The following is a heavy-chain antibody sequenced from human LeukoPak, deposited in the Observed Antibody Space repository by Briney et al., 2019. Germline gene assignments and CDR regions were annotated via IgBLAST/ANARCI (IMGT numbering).Heavy chain of an antibody. V-gene: IGHV3-21*01. CDR2: ISSSSSYI. Sequence: GGSLRLSCAASGFTFSSHSMNWVRQAPGKGLEWVSSISSSSSYIYYADSVKGRFTISRDNAKNSLYLQMNSLRAEDTAVYYCARDVRGVHFDYWGQGTLVTVSS. J-gene: IGHJ4*02. D-gene: IGHD3-10*01. CDR1: GFTFSSHS. CDR3: ARDVRGVHFDY.